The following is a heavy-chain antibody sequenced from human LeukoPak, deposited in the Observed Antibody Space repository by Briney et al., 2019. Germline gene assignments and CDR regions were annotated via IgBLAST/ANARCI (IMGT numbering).Heavy chain of an antibody. J-gene: IGHJ4*02. D-gene: IGHD6-19*01. V-gene: IGHV3-9*01. CDR3: AKDSSGSSGWSFDY. CDR1: GFTFDDYA. CDR2: ISWNSGSI. Sequence: GGSLRLPCAASGFTFDDYAMHWVRQAPGKGLEWVSGISWNSGSIGYADSVKGRFTISRDNAKNSLYLQMNSLRAEDTALYYCAKDSSGSSGWSFDYWGQGTLVTVSS.